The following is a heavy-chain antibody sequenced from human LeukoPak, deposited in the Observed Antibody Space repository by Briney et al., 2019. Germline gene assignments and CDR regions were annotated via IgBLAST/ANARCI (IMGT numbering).Heavy chain of an antibody. CDR3: ARGGWYDGFFDY. CDR1: GGSISSYY. D-gene: IGHD3-10*01. V-gene: IGHV4-59*01. J-gene: IGHJ4*02. Sequence: SETLSLTCTVSGGSISSYYWSWIRQPPGKGLEWIGYIYYSGSTNYNPSLKSRVTISVDTSKNQFSLKLSSVTAADTAVYYCARGGWYDGFFDYWGQGTLVTVSS. CDR2: IYYSGST.